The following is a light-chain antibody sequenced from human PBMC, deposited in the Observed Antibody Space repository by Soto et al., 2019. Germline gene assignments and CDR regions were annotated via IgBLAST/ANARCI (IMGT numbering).Light chain of an antibody. V-gene: IGKV1-12*01. CDR2: AAS. CDR3: QQDISFPFT. CDR1: QGISNW. J-gene: IGKJ3*01. Sequence: DIQMTQSPSSVSASVGDRVTISCRASQGISNWLAWYQQKPGKAPELLIYAASSLQSGVPSRFGGSGSGTDFTLTINSLQPEDVGTYYCQQDISFPFTFGPGTKVHV.